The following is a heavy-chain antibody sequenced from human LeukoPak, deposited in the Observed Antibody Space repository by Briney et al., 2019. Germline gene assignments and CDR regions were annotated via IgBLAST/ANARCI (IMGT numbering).Heavy chain of an antibody. J-gene: IGHJ3*02. V-gene: IGHV3-66*04. CDR2: IYSGGIYNDGTT. Sequence: PGGSPRLSCAASGFTVGSNYMSWVRQAPGKGLEWVSVIYSGGIYNDGTTNYGDSVKGRFTISRDNSKNTLYLQMNSLRAEDTAVYYCARRELLGYSYGLRTFNIWGQGTTVTVSS. CDR1: GFTVGSNY. D-gene: IGHD5-18*01. CDR3: ARRELLGYSYGLRTFNI.